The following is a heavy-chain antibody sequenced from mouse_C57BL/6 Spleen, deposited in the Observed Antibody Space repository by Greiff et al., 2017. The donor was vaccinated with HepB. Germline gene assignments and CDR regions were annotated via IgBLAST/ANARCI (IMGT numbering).Heavy chain of an antibody. J-gene: IGHJ4*01. Sequence: EVKLMESGGGLVRPGGSLSLSCAASGFTFTDYYMSWVRQPPGKALEWLGFIRNKANGYTTEYSASVKGRFTISRDNSQSILYLQMNALRAEDSATYYCASLSSYAMDYWGQGTSVTVSS. CDR1: GFTFTDYY. D-gene: IGHD1-1*01. CDR2: IRNKANGYTT. V-gene: IGHV7-3*01. CDR3: ASLSSYAMDY.